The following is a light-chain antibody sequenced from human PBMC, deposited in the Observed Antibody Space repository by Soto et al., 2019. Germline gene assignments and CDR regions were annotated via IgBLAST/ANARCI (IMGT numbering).Light chain of an antibody. CDR1: QSVSNNY. J-gene: IGKJ1*01. Sequence: EIVLAQSPGTLSLSPGERATLSCRASQSVSNNYLAWYQQKPGQAPRLLIYGASNRATGIPDRFSGSGSGTDFTLTNRSLEPEDFAVFYCQQYGSSGTFGEGTKVEIK. CDR3: QQYGSSGT. CDR2: GAS. V-gene: IGKV3-20*01.